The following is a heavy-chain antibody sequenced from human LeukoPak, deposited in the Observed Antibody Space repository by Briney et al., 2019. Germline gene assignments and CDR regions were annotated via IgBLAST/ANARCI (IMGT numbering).Heavy chain of an antibody. CDR1: GFTFSSYW. V-gene: IGHV3-7*01. J-gene: IGHJ5*02. CDR3: AGDRKQQWLVRGGFDP. D-gene: IGHD6-19*01. CDR2: IKQDGSEK. Sequence: GGSLRLSCAASGFTFSSYWMSWVRQAPGKGLEWVANIKQDGSEKYYVDSVKGRFTISRDNAKNSLYLQMNSLRAEDTAVYYCAGDRKQQWLVRGGFDPWGQGTLVTVSS.